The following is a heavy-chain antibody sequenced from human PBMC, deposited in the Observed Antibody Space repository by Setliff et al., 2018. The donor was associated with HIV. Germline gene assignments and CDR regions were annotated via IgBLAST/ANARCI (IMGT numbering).Heavy chain of an antibody. V-gene: IGHV4-34*01. CDR2: INHSGST. Sequence: PSETLSLTCAVYGGSFSGYYWSWIRQPPGKGLEWIGEINHSGSTNYNPSLKNRVTISVDTSEKQFSLKLSSVTAADTAMYYCAREQYHFVVDYYYYYGMDVWGQGNTVTVSS. CDR3: AREQYHFVVDYYYYYGMDV. CDR1: GGSFSGYY. J-gene: IGHJ6*02. D-gene: IGHD2-15*01.